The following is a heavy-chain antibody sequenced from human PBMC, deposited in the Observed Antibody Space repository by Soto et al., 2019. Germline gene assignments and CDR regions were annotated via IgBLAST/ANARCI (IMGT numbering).Heavy chain of an antibody. CDR1: GFTFGNYW. J-gene: IGHJ6*03. V-gene: IGHV3-7*01. CDR2: IKQDRSEK. D-gene: IGHD2-21*01. CDR3: ARERYCSGDWCNAGSSSPVYYMDV. Sequence: EVHLVESGGGWVQPGGSLRLSCTASGFTFGNYWMTWVRQAPGKGLEWVANIKQDRSEKYYVDSVKGRFTISRDNAKNSLYLQMNTLRAEDTAVYYCARERYCSGDWCNAGSSSPVYYMDVWGNGTTVTVSS.